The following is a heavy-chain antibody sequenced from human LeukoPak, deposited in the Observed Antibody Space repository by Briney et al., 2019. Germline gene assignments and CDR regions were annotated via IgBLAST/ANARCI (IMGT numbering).Heavy chain of an antibody. CDR1: GFTFSSYS. V-gene: IGHV3-48*02. D-gene: IGHD6-19*01. Sequence: GGSLRLSCAASGFTFSSYSINWVRQAPGKGLEWVSFITGSSSSIFYADSVKSRFTISRDNAKNLVYLQMNSLRDDDTAVYYCARARSGWYMDYWGQGTLVTVSS. J-gene: IGHJ4*02. CDR3: ARARSGWYMDY. CDR2: ITGSSSSI.